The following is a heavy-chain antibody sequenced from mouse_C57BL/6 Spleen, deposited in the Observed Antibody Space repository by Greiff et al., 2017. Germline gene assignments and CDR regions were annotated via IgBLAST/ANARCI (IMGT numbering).Heavy chain of an antibody. V-gene: IGHV3-6*01. Sequence: ESGPGLVKPSQSLSLTCSVTGYSITSGYFWNWIRQFPGNKLEWMGYISYDGSNNYNQSLKNRISITRDTSKNQFFLKLNSVTNEDTATYDCAREKAIYGTPSYAMDDWGQGTSVTVSS. CDR1: GYSITSGYF. CDR3: AREKAIYGTPSYAMDD. CDR2: ISYDGSN. D-gene: IGHD1-1*01. J-gene: IGHJ4*01.